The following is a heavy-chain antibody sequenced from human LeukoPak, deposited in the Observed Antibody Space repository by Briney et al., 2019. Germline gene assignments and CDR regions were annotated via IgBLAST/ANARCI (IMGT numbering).Heavy chain of an antibody. CDR2: IRYDGSNK. V-gene: IGHV3-30*02. CDR1: GFTFSSYG. Sequence: GGSLRLSCAASGFTFSSYGMHWVRQAPGKGLEWVAFIRYDGSNKYYADSVKGRFTISRDNSKNTLYLQMNSLRAEDTAVYYCAKGLYIVVVPAAPLDYWGQGTLVTVSS. J-gene: IGHJ4*02. D-gene: IGHD2-2*01. CDR3: AKGLYIVVVPAAPLDY.